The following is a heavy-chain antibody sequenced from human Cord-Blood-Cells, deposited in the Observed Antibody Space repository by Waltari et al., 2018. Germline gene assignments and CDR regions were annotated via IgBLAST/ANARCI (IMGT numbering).Heavy chain of an antibody. J-gene: IGHJ6*03. Sequence: QVQLVQSGAEVKKPGASVKVSCKASGYTFTSYGISWVRQAPAQGLEWMGWISAYNGNTNYAQKLQGRVTMTTDTSTSTAYMELRSLRSDDTAVYYCARDRGSGSYYYYYYMDVWGKGTTVTVSS. V-gene: IGHV1-18*01. D-gene: IGHD3-10*01. CDR2: ISAYNGNT. CDR3: ARDRGSGSYYYYYYMDV. CDR1: GYTFTSYG.